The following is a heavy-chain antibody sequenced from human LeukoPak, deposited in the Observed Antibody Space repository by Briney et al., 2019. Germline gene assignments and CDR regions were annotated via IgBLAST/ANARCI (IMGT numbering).Heavy chain of an antibody. D-gene: IGHD4-23*01. Sequence: GASVKVSCKTSGGTFGCSVISWGRQDPGHGLDWMGGILPIFGTADYAQKFQGRVTITADESTNTAYMELKSLTSEDTAVYYCARDRGGLDPWGQGTLVTVSS. CDR2: ILPIFGTA. CDR3: ARDRGGLDP. CDR1: GGTFGCSV. J-gene: IGHJ5*02. V-gene: IGHV1-69*13.